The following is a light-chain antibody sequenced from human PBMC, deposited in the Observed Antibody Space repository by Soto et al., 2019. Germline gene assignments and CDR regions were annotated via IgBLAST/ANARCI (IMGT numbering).Light chain of an antibody. Sequence: DLQMTQSPSSLSASVGDRVTITCRASQSITNRLNWYQQKPGKAPKLLIYAASNFQSGVPSRFSGSGEATYFTLTISSLQPEDFATYFCQQGYSAPYTFGQGTKLEIK. CDR3: QQGYSAPYT. V-gene: IGKV1-39*01. CDR2: AAS. CDR1: QSITNR. J-gene: IGKJ2*01.